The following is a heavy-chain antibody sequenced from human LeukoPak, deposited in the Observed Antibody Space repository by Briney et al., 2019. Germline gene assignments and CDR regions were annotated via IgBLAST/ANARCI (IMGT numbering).Heavy chain of an antibody. Sequence: GGSLRLSCAASGFTFSSYAMSWVRQAPGKGLEWFSAIRGSGGSTYCADSVKGRFTISRDTSKHTLYLQMNSLRAEDTAVYYCARPKRGYCSSTSCSYYFDYWGQGTLVTVSS. D-gene: IGHD2-2*01. CDR2: IRGSGGST. CDR1: GFTFSSYA. CDR3: ARPKRGYCSSTSCSYYFDY. V-gene: IGHV3-23*01. J-gene: IGHJ4*02.